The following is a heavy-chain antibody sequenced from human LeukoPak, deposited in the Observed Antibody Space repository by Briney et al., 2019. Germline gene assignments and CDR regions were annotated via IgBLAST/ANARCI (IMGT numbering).Heavy chain of an antibody. D-gene: IGHD2-15*01. CDR2: ISTYDHDT. V-gene: IGHV1-18*01. Sequence: ASVKVSCKASGYTFTNYGISWVRQAPGQGLEWVAWISTYDHDTNYAQKFRGRVTMTTDTSTSTAYMELRSLGSDDTAVYYCVRDYFCSGGTCDDCFDPWGQGTLVTVSS. CDR1: GYTFTNYG. CDR3: VRDYFCSGGTCDDCFDP. J-gene: IGHJ5*02.